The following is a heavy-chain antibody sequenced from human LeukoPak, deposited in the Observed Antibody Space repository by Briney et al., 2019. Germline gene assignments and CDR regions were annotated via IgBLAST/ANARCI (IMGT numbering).Heavy chain of an antibody. Sequence: GGSLRLSCEASGFTFNTYSMNWARQAPGKGLEWVSSIDSSGGYMFYADSVKGRFIISRDNAKDSLYLQMNSLRVEDTALYYCARDLSYFDYWGQGTLVTVSS. D-gene: IGHD2/OR15-2a*01. CDR2: IDSSGGYM. CDR3: ARDLSYFDY. CDR1: GFTFNTYS. V-gene: IGHV3-21*04. J-gene: IGHJ4*02.